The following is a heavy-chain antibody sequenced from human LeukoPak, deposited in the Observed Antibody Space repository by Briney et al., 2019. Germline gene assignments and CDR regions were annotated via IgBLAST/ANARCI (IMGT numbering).Heavy chain of an antibody. D-gene: IGHD3-22*01. J-gene: IGHJ4*02. CDR1: GYTFTGYY. CDR2: INPNSGGT. Sequence: GASVKVSCKASGYTFTGYYMHWVRQAPGQGLEWMGWINPNSGGTNYAQKFQGWVTMTRDTSISTAYMELSRLRSDDTAVYYCARDYYDSSGYTGFDYWGQGTLVTVSS. CDR3: ARDYYDSSGYTGFDY. V-gene: IGHV1-2*04.